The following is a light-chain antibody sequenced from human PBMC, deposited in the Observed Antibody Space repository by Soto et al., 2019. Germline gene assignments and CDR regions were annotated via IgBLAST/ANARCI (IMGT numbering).Light chain of an antibody. J-gene: IGKJ4*01. Sequence: IQMSQSPSTLSASVGDRVFITGRASQNINKWLAWYQQKPGKAPKFLIYDASTLETGVPSRFSGSGSGTEFTLTISSLQSEDFAVYYCQQYNSWPLTFGGGTKVDIK. CDR3: QQYNSWPLT. CDR2: DAS. CDR1: QNINKW. V-gene: IGKV1-5*01.